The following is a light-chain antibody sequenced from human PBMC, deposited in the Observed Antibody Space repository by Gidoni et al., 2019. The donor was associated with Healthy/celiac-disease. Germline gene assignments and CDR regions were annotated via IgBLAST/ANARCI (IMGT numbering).Light chain of an antibody. V-gene: IGKV3-11*01. J-gene: IGKJ5*01. CDR1: QSVSSY. CDR2: DAS. Sequence: EIVLTQSPATMSLSPGERATLSCRASQSVSSYLAWYQQKHGQAPRLLIYDASNRATGIPARFSGSGSGTDFTLTISSLEPEDFAVDYCQQRSNWPTFGQGTRLEIK. CDR3: QQRSNWPT.